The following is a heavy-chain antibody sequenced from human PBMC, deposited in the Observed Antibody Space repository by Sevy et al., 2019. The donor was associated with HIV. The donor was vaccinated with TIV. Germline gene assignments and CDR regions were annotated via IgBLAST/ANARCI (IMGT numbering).Heavy chain of an antibody. CDR3: ASVRVGYCSSTSCRSYYYYGMDV. V-gene: IGHV1-2*02. CDR2: INPNSGGT. CDR1: GYTFTGYY. Sequence: ASVKVSCKASGYTFTGYYMHWVRQAPGQGLEWMGWINPNSGGTNYAQKFQGRVTMTRDTSISTAYMELRRLRSDDTAVYYCASVRVGYCSSTSCRSYYYYGMDVWGQGTTVTVSS. D-gene: IGHD2-2*03. J-gene: IGHJ6*02.